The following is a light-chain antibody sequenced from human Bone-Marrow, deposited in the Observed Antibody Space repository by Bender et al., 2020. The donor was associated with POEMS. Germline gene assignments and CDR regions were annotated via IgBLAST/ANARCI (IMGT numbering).Light chain of an antibody. V-gene: IGLV2-14*01. CDR1: SSYVGHYKY. Sequence: QSVLTQPPSVSGSPGQPITISCTGTSSYVGHYKYVSWYQQQPGQAPKLIIYGVSDRPSGVSNRFSGSKSGNTASLNISGLQAEDEADYYCSSYTSTTTVLFGGGTKVTVL. CDR2: GVS. J-gene: IGLJ2*01. CDR3: SSYTSTTTVL.